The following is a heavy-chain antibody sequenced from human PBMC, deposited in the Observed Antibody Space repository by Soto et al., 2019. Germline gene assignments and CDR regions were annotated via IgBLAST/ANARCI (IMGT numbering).Heavy chain of an antibody. CDR1: GYSFTSYW. V-gene: IGHV5-51*01. CDR2: IYPGDSDT. D-gene: IGHD4-17*01. CDR3: ARRSTVTTLGYYYGMDV. Sequence: GESLKISCKGSGYSFTSYWIGWVRQMPGKGLEWMGIIYPGDSDTRYSPSFQGRVTISADKSISTAYLQRSSLKASDTAMYYCARRSTVTTLGYYYGMDVWGQGTTVTVSS. J-gene: IGHJ6*02.